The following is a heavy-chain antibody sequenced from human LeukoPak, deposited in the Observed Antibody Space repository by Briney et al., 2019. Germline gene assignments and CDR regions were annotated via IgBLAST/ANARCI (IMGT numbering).Heavy chain of an antibody. CDR2: IGNKAHGYTT. CDR3: ARVGVYNWNYYFDY. V-gene: IGHV3-72*01. D-gene: IGHD1-7*01. Sequence: PGGSLRLSCVTSGFTFSDHYMDWVRQAPGKGLEWVGRIGNKAHGYTTQYAASVKGRFTISRDDSKNSLYLQMNSLKTEDTAVYYCARVGVYNWNYYFDYWGQGTLVTVSS. CDR1: GFTFSDHY. J-gene: IGHJ4*02.